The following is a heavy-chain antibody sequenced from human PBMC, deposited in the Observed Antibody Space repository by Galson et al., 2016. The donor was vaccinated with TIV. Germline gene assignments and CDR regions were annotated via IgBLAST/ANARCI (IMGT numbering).Heavy chain of an antibody. Sequence: SVKVSCKASGYTFTDYYIHWVPQAPGQGLEWMGSINTNGGGTNYAQKVQGRVTMTRDTSVSTAYLELRTLRSDDTALYYCAREMTYCIGRSCSLFGYWGQGTLVTVSS. D-gene: IGHD2-15*01. V-gene: IGHV1-2*02. CDR3: AREMTYCIGRSCSLFGY. CDR2: INTNGGGT. CDR1: GYTFTDYY. J-gene: IGHJ4*02.